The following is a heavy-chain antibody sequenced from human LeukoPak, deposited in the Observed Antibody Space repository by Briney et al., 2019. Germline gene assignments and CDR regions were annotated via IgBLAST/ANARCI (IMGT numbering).Heavy chain of an antibody. CDR2: IYSSGGT. J-gene: IGHJ4*02. CDR3: ARVPRRSGYYGPLDY. D-gene: IGHD3-22*01. V-gene: IGHV4-61*03. Sequence: SETLSLTCTVSGGSISSSSYYWGWIRQPPGKGLEWIGYIYSSGGTNYNPSLKSRVTISVDTSKNHFSLKLSSVTAADTAVYYCARVPRRSGYYGPLDYWGQGILVTVSS. CDR1: GGSISSSSYY.